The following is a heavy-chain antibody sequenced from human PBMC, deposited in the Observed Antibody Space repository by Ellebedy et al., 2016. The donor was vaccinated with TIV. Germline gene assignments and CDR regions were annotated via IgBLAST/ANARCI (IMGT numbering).Heavy chain of an antibody. CDR3: AKDYFGSGSYYNKGYFDY. D-gene: IGHD3-10*01. J-gene: IGHJ4*02. CDR2: ISGGGGAT. CDR1: GFTFNNYV. V-gene: IGHV3-23*01. Sequence: GGSLRLSCAASGFTFNNYVMNWVRQAPGKGLEWVSAISGGGGATYYADSVKGRFTISRDNSKNTLYLQMDSLRAEDTAVYYCAKDYFGSGSYYNKGYFDYWGQGTLVTVSS.